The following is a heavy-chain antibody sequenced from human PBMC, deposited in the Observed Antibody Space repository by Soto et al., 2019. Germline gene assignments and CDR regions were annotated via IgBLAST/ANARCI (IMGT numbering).Heavy chain of an antibody. CDR3: ARDLRGGSYGMDV. V-gene: IGHV4-31*03. CDR1: GGSINSGDYY. J-gene: IGHJ6*02. CDR2: IFYSGST. Sequence: QVQLQESGPGLVKPSQTLSLTCTVSGGSINSGDYYWSWIRQHPGKGLEWIGYIFYSGSTYYNPSLKSRVTISVDTSKNQFSLKLSSVTAADTAVYCCARDLRGGSYGMDVWGQGTTVTVSS. D-gene: IGHD3-10*01.